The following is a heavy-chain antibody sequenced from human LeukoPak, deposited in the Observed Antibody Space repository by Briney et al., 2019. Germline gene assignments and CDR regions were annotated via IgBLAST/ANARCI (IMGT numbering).Heavy chain of an antibody. CDR2: IVGGDGGT. V-gene: IGHV3-23*01. CDR3: ARGPPGYSGGSCYIYYYYYMDV. Sequence: PGGSLRLSCAASGFPISTNGMSWVRQAPGKGLEWVSGIVGGDGGTYYADFVKGRFIISRDNSKNTLYVQMNSLRAEDTAVYYCARGPPGYSGGSCYIYYYYYMDVWGKGTTVTVSS. CDR1: GFPISTNG. D-gene: IGHD2-15*01. J-gene: IGHJ6*03.